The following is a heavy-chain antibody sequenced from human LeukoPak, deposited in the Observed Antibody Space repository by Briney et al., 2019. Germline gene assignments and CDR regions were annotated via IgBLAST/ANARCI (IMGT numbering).Heavy chain of an antibody. Sequence: GGSLRLSCSASGFTFSSYSMNWVRQAPGKGLEWVSSISSSSSYIYYSDSVKGRCTISRDNAKNPLYLQMNSLRAEDTAVYYCARVSNYYDSSGLIFDAFDIWGQGTMVTVSS. CDR3: ARVSNYYDSSGLIFDAFDI. CDR1: GFTFSSYS. D-gene: IGHD3-22*01. CDR2: ISSSSSYI. J-gene: IGHJ3*02. V-gene: IGHV3-21*01.